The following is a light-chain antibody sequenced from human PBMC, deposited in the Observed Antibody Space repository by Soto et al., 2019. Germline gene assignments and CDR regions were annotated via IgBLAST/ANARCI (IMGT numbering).Light chain of an antibody. J-gene: IGLJ1*01. CDR1: SSNIGSNT. CDR2: SNN. V-gene: IGLV1-44*01. CDR3: AAWDDSLSDNV. Sequence: QSALTQPPSASGTPGQRVTISCSGSSSNIGSNTVNWYQQVPGTAPKLLIYSNNQRPSGVPDRFSGSKSGTSASLAISGLQSEDEADYYCAAWDDSLSDNVFGGGTMVTVL.